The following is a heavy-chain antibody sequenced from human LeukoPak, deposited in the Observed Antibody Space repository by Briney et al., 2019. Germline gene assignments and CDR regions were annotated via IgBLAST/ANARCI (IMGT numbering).Heavy chain of an antibody. Sequence: ASVKVSCRASGYTFTGYYMHWVRQTPGQGLEWMGWINPNSGGTNYAQKFQGRVTMTRDTSISTAYMELSRLRSDDTAVYYCARTSSSWFNDYWGQGTLVTVSS. V-gene: IGHV1-2*02. CDR3: ARTSSSWFNDY. J-gene: IGHJ4*02. CDR1: GYTFTGYY. CDR2: INPNSGGT. D-gene: IGHD6-13*01.